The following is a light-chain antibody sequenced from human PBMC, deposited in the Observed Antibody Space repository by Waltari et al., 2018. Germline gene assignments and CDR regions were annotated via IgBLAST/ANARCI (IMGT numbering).Light chain of an antibody. J-gene: IGKJ1*01. V-gene: IGKV3-20*01. CDR3: QHYVRLPGT. Sequence: SCRASQRVGRSLAWYQQKPGQAPRLLIYGASSRATGVPDRFSGSGSGTDFSLTISRLEPEDFAVYYCQHYVRLPGTFGQGTKVEIK. CDR1: QRVGRS. CDR2: GAS.